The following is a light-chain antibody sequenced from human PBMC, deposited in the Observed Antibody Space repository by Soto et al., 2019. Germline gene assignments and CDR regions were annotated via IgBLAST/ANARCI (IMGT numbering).Light chain of an antibody. CDR3: QQYNTYPLT. CDR2: KAS. J-gene: IGKJ4*01. CDR1: QTISTW. V-gene: IGKV1-5*03. Sequence: DIQMTQSPSTLSASVGDRVTITCRASQTISTWLAWYQQKPGKAPKLLIYKASSLEGGVPSRFSVSGSGTEFNITISSLQPDYFATYYCQQYNTYPLTFGGGTTVAIK.